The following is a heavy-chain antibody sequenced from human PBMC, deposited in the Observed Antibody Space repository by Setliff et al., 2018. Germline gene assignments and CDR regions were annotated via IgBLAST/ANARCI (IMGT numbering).Heavy chain of an antibody. J-gene: IGHJ4*02. CDR1: GFTFSSYS. V-gene: IGHV3-21*01. CDR3: AAARITIFGVVTPLDY. D-gene: IGHD3-3*01. Sequence: GGSLRLSCAASGFTFSSYSMNWVRQAPGKGLEWVSSISSSSSYIYYADSVKGRCTITRDNAKNSLYLQMNSLRAEDTAVYYCAAARITIFGVVTPLDYWGQGTLVTVPQ. CDR2: ISSSSSYI.